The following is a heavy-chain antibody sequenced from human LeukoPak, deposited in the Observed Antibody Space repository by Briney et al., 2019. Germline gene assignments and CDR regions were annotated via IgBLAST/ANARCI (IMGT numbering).Heavy chain of an antibody. J-gene: IGHJ4*02. CDR3: ARVSSGWPVDY. Sequence: ASVKVSCKASGYTFTSYGISWVRQAPGQGLEWMGWISAYNGNTNYAQKLQGRVTMTTDTSTSTAYMELSRLRSDDTAVYYCARVSSGWPVDYWGQGTLVTVSS. V-gene: IGHV1-18*01. CDR2: ISAYNGNT. D-gene: IGHD6-19*01. CDR1: GYTFTSYG.